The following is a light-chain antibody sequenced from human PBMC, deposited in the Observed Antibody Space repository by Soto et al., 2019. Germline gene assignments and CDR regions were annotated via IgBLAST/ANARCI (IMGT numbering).Light chain of an antibody. CDR1: QSVSNN. CDR3: QQYHNAGST. J-gene: IGKJ1*01. Sequence: IVMTQSPATLSVSPGGRASLSCRASQSVSNNLAWYQQKPGQAPRLLIYGASTRAAGIPGRFSGSGSGTEFIRIISRLQYDDFEVYCCQQYHNAGSTFGQGTKVEI. CDR2: GAS. V-gene: IGKV3-15*01.